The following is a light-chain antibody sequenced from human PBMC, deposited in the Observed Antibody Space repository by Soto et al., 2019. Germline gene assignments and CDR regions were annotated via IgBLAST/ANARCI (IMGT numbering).Light chain of an antibody. CDR2: GAS. CDR1: QSVSSSF. CDR3: QQYDSSPWT. V-gene: IGKV3-20*01. Sequence: ESVLTQSPGTLFLSPGEKATLSCRASQSVSSSFLAWYQLKPGQAPRLLIYGASSRATGIPDRFSGSGSGTDFTLTISRLEPEDFAVYYCQQYDSSPWTFGQGTKVEIK. J-gene: IGKJ1*01.